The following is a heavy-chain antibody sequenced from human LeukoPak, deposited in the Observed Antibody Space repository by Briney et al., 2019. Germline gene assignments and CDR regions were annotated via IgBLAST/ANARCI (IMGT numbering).Heavy chain of an antibody. Sequence: SETLSLTCTVSGGSISSYYWSWIRQPAGKGLEWIGRIYTSGSTNYNPSLKSRVTISVDTSKNQFSLKLSSVTAADTAVYYCARVMGCSSTSCYGSYYYGMDVWGQGTTVTVSS. D-gene: IGHD2-2*01. J-gene: IGHJ6*02. CDR2: IYTSGST. CDR3: ARVMGCSSTSCYGSYYYGMDV. V-gene: IGHV4-4*07. CDR1: GGSISSYY.